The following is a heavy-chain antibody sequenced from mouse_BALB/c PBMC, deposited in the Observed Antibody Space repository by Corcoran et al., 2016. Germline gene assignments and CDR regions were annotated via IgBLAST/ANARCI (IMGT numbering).Heavy chain of an antibody. J-gene: IGHJ2*01. CDR2: IDPANGNT. CDR1: GFNIKDTY. V-gene: IGHV14-3*02. CDR3: ARRDLIDY. Sequence: EVQLQQSGAELVKPGASVKSSCTASGFNIKDTYMHWVKQRPEQGLEWIGRIDPANGNTKYDPKFQGKATITADTSSSTAYLQLSSLTSEDTAVYYCARRDLIDYWGQGTTLTVSS.